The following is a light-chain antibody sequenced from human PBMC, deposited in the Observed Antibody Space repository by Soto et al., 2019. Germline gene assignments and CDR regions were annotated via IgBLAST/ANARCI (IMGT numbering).Light chain of an antibody. V-gene: IGLV2-11*01. CDR1: SSDVGGYNY. Sequence: QSALTQPRSVSGSPGRSVTISCTGTSSDVGGYNYVSWYQQHPGKAPKLMIYDVSQRPSGVPDRFSGSKSGNTASLTISGLHSEDEADYYCCSYAGTYTFYVFGTGTKLTVL. J-gene: IGLJ1*01. CDR2: DVS. CDR3: CSYAGTYTFYV.